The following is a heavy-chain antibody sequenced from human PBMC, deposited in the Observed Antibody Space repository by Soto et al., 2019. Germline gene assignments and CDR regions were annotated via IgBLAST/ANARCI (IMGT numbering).Heavy chain of an antibody. J-gene: IGHJ3*02. CDR1: GFTFSSYD. D-gene: IGHD3-16*01. CDR2: IGTAGDT. CDR3: ARGYYDYIWGSPKGNDAFDI. V-gene: IGHV3-13*01. Sequence: GGSLRLSCAGSGFTFSSYDMHWVRQATGKGLEWVSAIGTAGDTYYPGSVKGRFTISRENAKNSLYLQMNSLRAGDTAVYYCARGYYDYIWGSPKGNDAFDIWGQGTTVTVS.